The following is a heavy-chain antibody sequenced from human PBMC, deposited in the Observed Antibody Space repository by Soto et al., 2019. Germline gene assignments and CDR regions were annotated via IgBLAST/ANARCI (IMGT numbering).Heavy chain of an antibody. D-gene: IGHD3-3*01. CDR1: GYTFTSYG. CDR3: ARDLDFWSGYYYYYGMDV. CDR2: ISAYNGNT. V-gene: IGHV1-18*01. J-gene: IGHJ6*02. Sequence: ASVKVSCKASGYTFTSYGISWVRQAPGQGLERMGWISAYNGNTNYAQKLQGRVTMTTDTSTSTAYMELRSLRSDDTAVYYCARDLDFWSGYYYYYGMDVWGQGTTVTVSS.